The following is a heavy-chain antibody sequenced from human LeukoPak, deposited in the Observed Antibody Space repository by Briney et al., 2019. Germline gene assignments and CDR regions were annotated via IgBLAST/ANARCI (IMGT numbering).Heavy chain of an antibody. D-gene: IGHD2-2*01. J-gene: IGHJ5*02. CDR3: ARGIVVVPAADNWFDP. Sequence: SETLSLTCAVYGGSFSGYYWSWIRQPPGKGLEWIGEINHSGSTNYNPSLRSRVTISVDTSKNQFSLKLSSVTAADTAVYYCARGIVVVPAADNWFDPWGQGTLVTVSS. CDR2: INHSGST. CDR1: GGSFSGYY. V-gene: IGHV4-34*01.